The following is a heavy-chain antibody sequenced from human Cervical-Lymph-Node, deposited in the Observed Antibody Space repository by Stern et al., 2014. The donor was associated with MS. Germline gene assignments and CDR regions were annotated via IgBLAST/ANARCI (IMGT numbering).Heavy chain of an antibody. CDR2: MKGDGSEK. V-gene: IGHV3-7*01. Sequence: EMQLVESGGGLVQPGGSLRLSCAASGFTFSSSWMSWVRQAPGKGLEWVATMKGDGSEKYYVDSVKGRFTISRDNAKNSLFLQMNSLRAEDTAVYYCAKGAVWGQGTLVTVSS. CDR1: GFTFSSSW. CDR3: AKGAV. J-gene: IGHJ4*02.